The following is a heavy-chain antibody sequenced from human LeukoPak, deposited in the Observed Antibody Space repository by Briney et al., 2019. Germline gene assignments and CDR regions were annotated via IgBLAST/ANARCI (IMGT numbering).Heavy chain of an antibody. CDR2: IRYDGSNE. V-gene: IGHV3-30*02. Sequence: PGGSLRLSCAASGFTFSSYGMHWVRQAPGKGLEWVSFIRYDGSNEYYADSVRGRFTISRDNSKNTLYLQMNSLRAEDTAVYYCAKDFGSGSYRTFDYWGQGTLVTVSS. CDR3: AKDFGSGSYRTFDY. J-gene: IGHJ4*02. D-gene: IGHD3-10*01. CDR1: GFTFSSYG.